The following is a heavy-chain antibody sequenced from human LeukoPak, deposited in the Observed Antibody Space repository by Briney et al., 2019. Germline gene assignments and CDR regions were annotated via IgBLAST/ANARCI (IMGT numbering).Heavy chain of an antibody. V-gene: IGHV4-59*11. Sequence: PSETLSLTCTVSGGFISSHYWSWVRQPPGKGLEWIGHIRDIGDTNYNPSLGGRATLSIDTSKNQFSLRLRSVTAADTAVYYCATDRLYRGYSYGFDYWGQGTLVTVSS. J-gene: IGHJ4*02. D-gene: IGHD5-18*01. CDR1: GGFISSHY. CDR2: IRDIGDT. CDR3: ATDRLYRGYSYGFDY.